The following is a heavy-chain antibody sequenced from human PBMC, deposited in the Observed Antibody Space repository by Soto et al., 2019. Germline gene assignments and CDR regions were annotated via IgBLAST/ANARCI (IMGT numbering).Heavy chain of an antibody. Sequence: QVQLQESGPGLVKPSETLALPCCVSGASISSYYWSWIRQPPGEGLGWIGYIYYSGGSNNYNTSRQTRVTLSVDTSNNQFARKLRSVTAADTVVYYCARESSGWSDVDYWGQGTLVTVSS. D-gene: IGHD6-19*01. CDR2: IYYSGGSN. CDR3: ARESSGWSDVDY. V-gene: IGHV4-59*01. J-gene: IGHJ4*02. CDR1: GASISSYY.